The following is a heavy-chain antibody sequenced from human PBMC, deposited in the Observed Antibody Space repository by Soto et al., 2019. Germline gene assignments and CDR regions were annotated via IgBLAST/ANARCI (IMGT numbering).Heavy chain of an antibody. J-gene: IGHJ6*02. CDR2: IIPIFGTA. CDR1: GGTFSSYA. Sequence: VKVSCKASGGTFSSYAISWVRQAPGQGLEWMGGIIPIFGTANYAQKFQGRVTITADESTSTAYMELSSLRSEDTAVYYCARARYSSSWYGFNYYYGMDVWGQGTTVTVSS. D-gene: IGHD6-13*01. V-gene: IGHV1-69*01. CDR3: ARARYSSSWYGFNYYYGMDV.